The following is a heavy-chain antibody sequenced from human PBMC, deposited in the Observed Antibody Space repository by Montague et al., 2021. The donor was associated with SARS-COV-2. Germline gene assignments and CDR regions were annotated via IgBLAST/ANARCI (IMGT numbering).Heavy chain of an antibody. CDR2: IKQDGSET. D-gene: IGHD6-19*01. CDR1: GFSFNDYW. V-gene: IGHV3-7*01. CDR3: AKGYTGDWDHYLDY. J-gene: IGHJ4*02. Sequence: SLRLSCVASGFSFNDYWMSWVRQAPGKGLEWVANIKQDGSETNHVDSVRGRFTVSRDNARNSLFLQMDSLSTEDTAVYYCAKGYTGDWDHYLDYWGQGTLVTVSS.